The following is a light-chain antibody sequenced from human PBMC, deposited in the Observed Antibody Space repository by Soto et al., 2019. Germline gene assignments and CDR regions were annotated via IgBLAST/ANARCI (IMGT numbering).Light chain of an antibody. V-gene: IGLV2-8*01. CDR1: SSDVGGYNY. J-gene: IGLJ1*01. Sequence: QSALTQPPSASGSLGQSATISCTGTSSDVGGYNYVSWYQQHPGKAPKLMISEVTNRPSGVSDRFSGSKSGNTASLTISGLQAEDEADYYCSSFTSRFTFVFGTGTKVTVL. CDR3: SSFTSRFTFV. CDR2: EVT.